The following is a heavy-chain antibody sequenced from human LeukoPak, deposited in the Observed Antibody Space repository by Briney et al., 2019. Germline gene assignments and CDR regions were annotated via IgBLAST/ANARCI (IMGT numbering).Heavy chain of an antibody. D-gene: IGHD3-3*01. CDR2: ISGSGGST. CDR1: GFTFRSYA. V-gene: IGHV3-23*01. J-gene: IGHJ6*03. Sequence: GGSLRLSCAASGFTFRSYAMSGVRQPPGRGLEGFSPISGSGGSTYYADSVKGRFTISRDNSKNTLYLQMNSLRAEDTAVYYCAKVREPEWLSHYYYYMDVWGKGTTVTVSS. CDR3: AKVREPEWLSHYYYYMDV.